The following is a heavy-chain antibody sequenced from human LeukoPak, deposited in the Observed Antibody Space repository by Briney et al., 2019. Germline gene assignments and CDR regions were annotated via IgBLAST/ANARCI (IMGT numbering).Heavy chain of an antibody. Sequence: PSETLSLTCAVYGGSFSGYYWSWIRQPPGKGLEWIGEINSSGDPNYNPSLKSRVTISVDTSKNQFSLKMSSVIAADTAVYYCARDARFGELVDYWGQGTLVTVSS. CDR2: INSSGDP. CDR1: GGSFSGYY. D-gene: IGHD3-10*01. V-gene: IGHV4-34*01. J-gene: IGHJ4*02. CDR3: ARDARFGELVDY.